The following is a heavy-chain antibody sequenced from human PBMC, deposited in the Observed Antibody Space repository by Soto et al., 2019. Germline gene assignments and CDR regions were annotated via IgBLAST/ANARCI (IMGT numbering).Heavy chain of an antibody. Sequence: PSETLSLTCTVSGGSICSGGYYWNWIRQHPGKGLEWIGYIYYSGITDYNPSLKSRITISVDTSKSQFSLKLSSVTAADTAVYYCARGGGVYYFDYWGQGTLVTVSS. CDR1: GGSICSGGYY. CDR2: IYYSGIT. J-gene: IGHJ4*02. CDR3: ARGGGVYYFDY. D-gene: IGHD2-8*02. V-gene: IGHV4-61*08.